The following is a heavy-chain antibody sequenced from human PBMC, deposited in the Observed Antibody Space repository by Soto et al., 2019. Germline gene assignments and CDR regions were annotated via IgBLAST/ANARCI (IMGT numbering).Heavy chain of an antibody. J-gene: IGHJ6*02. CDR1: GYSFTSYW. Sequence: GESLKISCKGSGYSFTSYWIGWVRQMPGKGLEWMGIIYPGDSDTRYSPSFQGQVTISADKSISTAYLQWSSLRVGDTAVYYCTRTAGNYFYGLDVGGQGTTVTVSS. D-gene: IGHD3-10*01. V-gene: IGHV5-51*01. CDR2: IYPGDSDT. CDR3: TRTAGNYFYGLDV.